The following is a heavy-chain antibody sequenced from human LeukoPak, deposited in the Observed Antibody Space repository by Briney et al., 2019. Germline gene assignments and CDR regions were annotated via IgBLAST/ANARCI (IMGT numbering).Heavy chain of an antibody. Sequence: SETLSLTCTVSGGSISSYYWSWIRQPPGKGLEWIGEINHSGSTNYNPSLKSRVTISVDTSKNQFSLKLSSVTAADTAVYYCARGLAVAGTNFYDYWGQGTLVTVSS. J-gene: IGHJ4*02. CDR2: INHSGST. V-gene: IGHV4-34*01. D-gene: IGHD6-19*01. CDR1: GGSISSYY. CDR3: ARGLAVAGTNFYDY.